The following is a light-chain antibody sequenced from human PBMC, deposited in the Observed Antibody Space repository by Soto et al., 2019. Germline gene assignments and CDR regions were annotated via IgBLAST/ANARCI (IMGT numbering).Light chain of an antibody. Sequence: SYELTQPPSVSVSPGQTASITCSGDKLGGTYASWYQQKPGQSPVLVTYQNTQRPSGIPERISGAKSGSTATLTISGTQAMDEADYYCQTWDTNFGCVVFGGGTKLTVL. CDR1: KLGGTY. CDR3: QTWDTNFGCVV. CDR2: QNT. V-gene: IGLV3-1*01. J-gene: IGLJ2*01.